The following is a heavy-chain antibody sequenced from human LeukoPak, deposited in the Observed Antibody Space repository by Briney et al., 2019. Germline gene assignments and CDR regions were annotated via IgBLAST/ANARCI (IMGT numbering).Heavy chain of an antibody. D-gene: IGHD1-26*01. CDR3: VRRVNSGTYYYFDY. J-gene: IGHJ4*02. V-gene: IGHV3-74*01. CDR1: EFTFSNYW. Sequence: GGSLRLSCAASEFTFSNYWMNWVRQAPGKGLVWVSLINDGGSYTNYADSVKGRFTISRDDAKNTLYLQMNSLRAEDTAVYYCVRRVNSGTYYYFDYWGQGTLVTVSS. CDR2: INDGGSYT.